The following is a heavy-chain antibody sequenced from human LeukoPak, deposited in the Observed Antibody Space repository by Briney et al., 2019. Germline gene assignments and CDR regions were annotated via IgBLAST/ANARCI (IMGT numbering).Heavy chain of an antibody. Sequence: ASVKVSCKASGYTFTGYYMRWVRQAPGQGLEWMGWINPNSGGTNFAQKFQGRVTMTRDTSISTAYMELSRLRSDDTAVYYCARASLPGLYSTGWYSFFYWGQGTLVTVSS. CDR3: ARASLPGLYSTGWYSFFY. CDR2: INPNSGGT. D-gene: IGHD6-19*01. CDR1: GYTFTGYY. J-gene: IGHJ4*02. V-gene: IGHV1-2*02.